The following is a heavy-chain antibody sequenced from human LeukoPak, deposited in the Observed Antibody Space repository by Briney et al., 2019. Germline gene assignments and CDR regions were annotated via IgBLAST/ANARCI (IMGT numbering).Heavy chain of an antibody. CDR3: ARQDSSGYYPFDY. CDR1: GGSISSYY. V-gene: IGHV4-59*08. CDR2: IYYSGST. D-gene: IGHD3-22*01. J-gene: IGHJ4*02. Sequence: SETLSLTCTVSGGSISSYYWSWIRQPPGKGLEWIGYIYYSGSTNYNPSLKSRVTISVDTSKNQFSLKLSSVTAADTAVYYCARQDSSGYYPFDYWGQGTLVTVSS.